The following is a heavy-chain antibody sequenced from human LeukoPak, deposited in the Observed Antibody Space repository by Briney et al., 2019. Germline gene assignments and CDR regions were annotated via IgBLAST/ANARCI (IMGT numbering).Heavy chain of an antibody. CDR3: AKSLPSYYYDSSGTNLQREYFQH. V-gene: IGHV3-23*01. Sequence: PGGSLRLSCAASGFTFSSYAMSWVRQAPGKGLEWVSAIGGSGGSTYYADSVKGRFTISRDNSKNTLYLQMNSLRAEDTAVYYCAKSLPSYYYDSSGTNLQREYFQHWGQGTLVTVSS. D-gene: IGHD3-22*01. J-gene: IGHJ1*01. CDR2: IGGSGGST. CDR1: GFTFSSYA.